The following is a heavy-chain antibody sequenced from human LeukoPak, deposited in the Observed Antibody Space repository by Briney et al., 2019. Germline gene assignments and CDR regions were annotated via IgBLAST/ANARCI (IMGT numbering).Heavy chain of an antibody. CDR1: GFTFSSYA. Sequence: GGSLRLSCAASGFTFSSYAMNWVRQAPGKGVEWGSSITDSGGNTYSADSVRGRFTISRDNSKNTLYLQMNSLRAEDTAVYYCAKGENGDSAFDIWGQGTMVTVSS. J-gene: IGHJ3*02. CDR3: AKGENGDSAFDI. CDR2: ITDSGGNT. V-gene: IGHV3-23*01. D-gene: IGHD7-27*01.